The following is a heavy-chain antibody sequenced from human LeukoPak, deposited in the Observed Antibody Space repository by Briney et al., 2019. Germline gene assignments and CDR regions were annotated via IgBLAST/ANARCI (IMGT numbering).Heavy chain of an antibody. D-gene: IGHD3-10*01. CDR3: ARGGWFGDPYYFDY. CDR2: IYYSGST. V-gene: IGHV4-61*01. CDR1: GDSISSGPYY. J-gene: IGHJ4*02. Sequence: PSETLSLTCTVSGDSISSGPYYWGWIRQPPGKGLEWIGYIYYSGSTNYNPSLKSRVTISVDTSKNQFSLKLSSVTAADTAVYYCARGGWFGDPYYFDYWGQGTLVTVSS.